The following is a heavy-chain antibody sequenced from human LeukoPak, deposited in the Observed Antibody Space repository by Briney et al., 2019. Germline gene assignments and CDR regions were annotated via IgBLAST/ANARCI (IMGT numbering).Heavy chain of an antibody. D-gene: IGHD1-26*01. J-gene: IGHJ4*02. V-gene: IGHV4-34*01. CDR2: INHSGST. CDR1: GGPFSGYY. Sequence: PSETLSLTCAVYGGPFSGYYWSWIRQPPGKGLEWIGEINHSGSTNYNPSLKSRVTISVDTSKNQFSLKLSSVTAADTAVYYCARSRSRGIYIVGATRGYFDYWGQGTLVTVSS. CDR3: ARSRSRGIYIVGATRGYFDY.